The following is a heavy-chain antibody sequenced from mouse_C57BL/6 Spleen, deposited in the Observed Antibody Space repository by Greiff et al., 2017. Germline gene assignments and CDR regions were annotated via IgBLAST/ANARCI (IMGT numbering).Heavy chain of an antibody. J-gene: IGHJ3*01. D-gene: IGHD1-1*02. CDR1: GYTFTDYY. Sequence: VQLQQSGPELVKPGASVKISCKASGYTFTDYYMNWVKQSHGTSLEWIGDINPNNGGTSYNQKFKGKATLTVAKSSSTAYMELRSLTSEDSAVYYCATGLWAWFAYWGQGTLVTVSA. CDR2: INPNNGGT. CDR3: ATGLWAWFAY. V-gene: IGHV1-26*01.